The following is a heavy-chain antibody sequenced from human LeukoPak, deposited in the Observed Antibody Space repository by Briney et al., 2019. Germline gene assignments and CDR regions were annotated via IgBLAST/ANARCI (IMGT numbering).Heavy chain of an antibody. Sequence: GGSLTLSCAAYSFTFSNFVMSWHRQAPGKGLEWVSAIDNSGGTFYPDSVKGRFTISRDNSKNTLFLQMNSLRDEDTAVYYCAMEVRARLVDYWGQGTLVTVSS. V-gene: IGHV3-23*05. D-gene: IGHD1-1*01. J-gene: IGHJ4*02. CDR3: AMEVRARLVDY. CDR1: SFTFSNFV. CDR2: IDNSGGT.